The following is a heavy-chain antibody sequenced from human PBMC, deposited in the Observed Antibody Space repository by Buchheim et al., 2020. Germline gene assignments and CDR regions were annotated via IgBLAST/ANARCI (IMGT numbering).Heavy chain of an antibody. CDR3: ARDWVVPYSGGWYPSYYYCGMDV. D-gene: IGHD6-19*01. V-gene: IGHV1-2*04. Sequence: QVQLVQSGAEVKKPGASVKVSCKASGYIFTGYYMHWVRQAPGQGLEWMGWINPNSGGTNYAQKFQGWVTMTRDTPISPAYMELSRLGYDDTAVYYYARDWVVPYSGGWYPSYYYCGMDVWGQGTT. J-gene: IGHJ6*02. CDR1: GYIFTGYY. CDR2: INPNSGGT.